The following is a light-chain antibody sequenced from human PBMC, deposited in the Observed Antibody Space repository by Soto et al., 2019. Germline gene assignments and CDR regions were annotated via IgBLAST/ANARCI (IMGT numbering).Light chain of an antibody. Sequence: QSALTQPASVSGSPGQSIPISCTGTSSDVGGYKYVSWYQQHPGKAPKLMIYEVSHRPSGVSDRFSGSKSGNTASLTISGLQAEDEADYYCSSYTSSSTWVFGGGTKVTVL. J-gene: IGLJ3*02. CDR3: SSYTSSSTWV. CDR1: SSDVGGYKY. V-gene: IGLV2-14*01. CDR2: EVS.